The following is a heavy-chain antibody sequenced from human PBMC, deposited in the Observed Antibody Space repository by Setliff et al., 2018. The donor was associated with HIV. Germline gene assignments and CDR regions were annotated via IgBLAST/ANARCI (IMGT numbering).Heavy chain of an antibody. J-gene: IGHJ3*02. CDR1: GYTFNNYA. Sequence: GASVKVSCKASGYTFNNYAMNWVRQAPGQGLELMGWINTNTGNPTYAQGFTGRFVFSLDTSVSTAYLQISSLKAEDTAVYYCAQDRNFPKDVFDIWGQGTMVTVSS. D-gene: IGHD2-15*01. V-gene: IGHV7-4-1*02. CDR3: AQDRNFPKDVFDI. CDR2: INTNTGNP.